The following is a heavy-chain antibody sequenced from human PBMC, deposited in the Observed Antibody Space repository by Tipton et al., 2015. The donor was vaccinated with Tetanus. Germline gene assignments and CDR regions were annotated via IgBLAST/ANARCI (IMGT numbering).Heavy chain of an antibody. CDR1: GFTFSSYS. D-gene: IGHD2-2*01. CDR3: ASLSIAFYAFDI. CDR2: ISSSSSYI. J-gene: IGHJ3*02. Sequence: SLRLSCAASGFTFSSYSMNWVRRAPGKGLEWVSSISSSSSYIYYADSVKGRFTISRDNAKNSLYLQMNSLGAEDTAVYYCASLSIAFYAFDIWGQGTMVTVSS. V-gene: IGHV3-21*01.